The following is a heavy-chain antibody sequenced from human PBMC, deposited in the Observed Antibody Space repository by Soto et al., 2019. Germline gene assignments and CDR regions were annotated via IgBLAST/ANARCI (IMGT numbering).Heavy chain of an antibody. CDR2: ISGSGSST. CDR1: GFTFAGYA. J-gene: IGHJ4*02. V-gene: IGHV3-23*01. D-gene: IGHD3-3*01. Sequence: PGESLKISCAASGFTFAGYAMSWVHQAPGRGLEWVSAISGSGSSTDYAGPVKGRFTISRDNSKNTLYLQLNSLRAEDTATYYCAKATYYEFWSGSGPFDYWGQGTLVTVSS. CDR3: AKATYYEFWSGSGPFDY.